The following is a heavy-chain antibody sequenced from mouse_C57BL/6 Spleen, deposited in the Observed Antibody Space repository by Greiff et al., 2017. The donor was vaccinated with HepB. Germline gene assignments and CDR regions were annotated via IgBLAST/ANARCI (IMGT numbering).Heavy chain of an antibody. V-gene: IGHV1-78*01. J-gene: IGHJ4*01. Sequence: VQLQQSDAELVKPGASVKISCKVSGYTFTDHTIHWMKQRPEQGLEWIGYIYPRDGSNKYNEKFKGKATLTADKSSSTAYMQLNSLTSEDFAVYIWSTSPTGNYAMDYWGQGTSVTVAS. CDR2: IYPRDGSN. CDR1: GYTFTDHT. CDR3: STSPTGNYAMDY.